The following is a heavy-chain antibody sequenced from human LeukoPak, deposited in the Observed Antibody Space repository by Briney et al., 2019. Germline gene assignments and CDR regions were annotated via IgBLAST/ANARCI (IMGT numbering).Heavy chain of an antibody. V-gene: IGHV3-66*01. Sequence: PGGSLRLSCAASGFTLSTNYMSSVRQAPGKGLEWVSVLYSGGSTYYADSVQGRFTISRDNSKNTLYLQMGSLRAEDMAVYYCARVFQWPAIDYWGQGTLVTVSS. CDR3: ARVFQWPAIDY. CDR1: GFTLSTNY. CDR2: LYSGGST. D-gene: IGHD6-19*01. J-gene: IGHJ4*02.